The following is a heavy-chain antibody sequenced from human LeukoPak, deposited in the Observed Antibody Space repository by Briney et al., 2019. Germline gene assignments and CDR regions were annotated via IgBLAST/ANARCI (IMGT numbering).Heavy chain of an antibody. J-gene: IGHJ4*02. CDR3: ARGARYTTIWYSHDY. CDR2: ISYDGSNK. Sequence: PGGSLRLSCAASGFTFSNYAMHWVRQAPGKGLEWVAVISYDGSNKYYADSVKGRFTISRDNSKNTLYLQMNSLRAEDTVVYYCARGARYTTIWYSHDYWGQGTLVTVSS. CDR1: GFTFSNYA. V-gene: IGHV3-30-3*01. D-gene: IGHD6-13*01.